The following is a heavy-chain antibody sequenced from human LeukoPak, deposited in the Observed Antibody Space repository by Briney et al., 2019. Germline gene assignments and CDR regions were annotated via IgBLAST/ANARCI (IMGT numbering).Heavy chain of an antibody. Sequence: PGGSLRLSCAAYGLNFEDHVMSWVPHTPGKGLEWVSVINWDGGSTAYANSVKGRFTISRDNARNSLYLQMNSLRAEDTALYYCAREDRNGWYFDCWGQGTLVTVSS. J-gene: IGHJ4*02. V-gene: IGHV3-20*04. D-gene: IGHD6-19*01. CDR1: GLNFEDHV. CDR2: INWDGGST. CDR3: AREDRNGWYFDC.